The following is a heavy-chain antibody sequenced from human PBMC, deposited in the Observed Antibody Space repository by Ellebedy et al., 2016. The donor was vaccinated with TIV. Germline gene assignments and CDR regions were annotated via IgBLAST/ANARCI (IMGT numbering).Heavy chain of an antibody. CDR3: AHERISVANYDAFDI. CDR1: GGSISSDSFF. CDR2: IYSSGST. Sequence: SETLSLTXTVSGGSISSDSFFWSWIRQPAGKGLEWIGRIYSSGSTNYNPSLKSRVTMSVDTSKNQFSLKLSSVTAADTAVYYCAHERISVANYDAFDIWGQGTTVTVSS. V-gene: IGHV4-61*02. J-gene: IGHJ3*02. D-gene: IGHD6-19*01.